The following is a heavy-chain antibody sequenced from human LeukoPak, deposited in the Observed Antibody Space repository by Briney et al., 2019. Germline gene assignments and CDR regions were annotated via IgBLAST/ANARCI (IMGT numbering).Heavy chain of an antibody. CDR3: ARGGGGYSWYFDL. V-gene: IGHV4-31*03. D-gene: IGHD5-12*01. CDR2: IYYSGST. CDR1: GGSVSSGGYY. Sequence: SQTLSLTCTVSGGSVSSGGYYWSWIRQHPGKGLEWIGYIYYSGSTYYTPSLKNRVTISVATSKNQFSLRLSSVTAVDTAVYYCARGGGGYSWYFDLWGRGTLVTVSS. J-gene: IGHJ2*01.